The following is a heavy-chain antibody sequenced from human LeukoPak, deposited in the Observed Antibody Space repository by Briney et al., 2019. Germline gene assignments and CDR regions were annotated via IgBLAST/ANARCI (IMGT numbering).Heavy chain of an antibody. CDR2: IYSGGRT. CDR3: AGVLRGAFDI. CDR1: GGSISSSVYY. Sequence: ETLSLTCTVSGGSISSSVYYWGWIRQPPGKGLEWISLIYSGGRTDYADSVKGRFTISRDNSKNMVYLQMNSLRGDDTAVYYCAGVLRGAFDIWGQGKMVAVSS. J-gene: IGHJ3*02. V-gene: IGHV3-53*01.